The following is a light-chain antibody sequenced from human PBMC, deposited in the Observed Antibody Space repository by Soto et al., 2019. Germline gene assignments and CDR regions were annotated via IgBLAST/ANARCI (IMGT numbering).Light chain of an antibody. CDR3: QQYRDSRT. V-gene: IGKV3-20*01. J-gene: IGKJ1*01. CDR1: QSFSHNY. Sequence: EIVLTQSPGNLSLSPGERATLSCRASQSFSHNYLAWYQQKPGQAPRLLIYGASSRATGIPDRFSGSGSGTDFTLTISRLEPEDFAVYYCQQYRDSRTFGQGTKVEIK. CDR2: GAS.